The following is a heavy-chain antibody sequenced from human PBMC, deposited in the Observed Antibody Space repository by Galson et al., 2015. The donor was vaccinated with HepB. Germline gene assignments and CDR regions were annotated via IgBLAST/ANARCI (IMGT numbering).Heavy chain of an antibody. V-gene: IGHV3-33*08. CDR3: ARDNWVAGTALDY. Sequence: SLRLSCAASGFTFSSYGMHWVRQAPGKGLEWVAVIWYDGSNKYYADSVKGRFTISRDDSKNTLYLQMNSLRAEDTAVYYCARDNWVAGTALDYWGQGTLVTVSS. CDR1: GFTFSSYG. D-gene: IGHD6-19*01. CDR2: IWYDGSNK. J-gene: IGHJ4*02.